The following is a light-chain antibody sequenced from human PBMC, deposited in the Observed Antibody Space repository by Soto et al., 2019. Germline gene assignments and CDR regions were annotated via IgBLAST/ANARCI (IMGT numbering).Light chain of an antibody. CDR1: QGIRNE. V-gene: IGKV1-17*01. J-gene: IGKJ1*01. CDR2: AAS. CDR3: LQHSSYPPT. Sequence: DIQMTQSPSSLSASVGDRVTITCRASQGIRNELGWYQQKPGKAPKRLIYAASSLQRGVPSRFSGSGSETEFTLTTSSLQPEDFATYFCLQHSSYPPTFGQGTRLEVK.